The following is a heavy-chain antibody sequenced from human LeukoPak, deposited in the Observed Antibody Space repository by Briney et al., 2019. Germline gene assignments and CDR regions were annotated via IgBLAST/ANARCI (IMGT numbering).Heavy chain of an antibody. V-gene: IGHV4-38-2*02. Sequence: SETLSLTCTVSGYSISSGYYWGWIRQPPGKGLEWIGSIYHSGSTYYNPSLKSRVTISVDTSKNQFSLKLSSVTAADTAVYYCARINYYDSSGYYDMDVWGKGTTVTVSS. CDR2: IYHSGST. D-gene: IGHD3-22*01. CDR1: GYSISSGYY. CDR3: ARINYYDSSGYYDMDV. J-gene: IGHJ6*03.